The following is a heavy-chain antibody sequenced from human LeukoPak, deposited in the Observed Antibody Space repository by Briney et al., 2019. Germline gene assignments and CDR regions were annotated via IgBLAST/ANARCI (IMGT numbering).Heavy chain of an antibody. CDR1: GGSISSSSYY. D-gene: IGHD2-2*01. CDR2: IYYSGST. J-gene: IGHJ4*02. Sequence: PSETLSLTCTVSGGSISSSSYYWGWIRQPPGKGLEWIGSIYYSGSTNYKPSLKSRVTISVDTSRNQFSLKLSSVSAADTAVYYCARDIGYSTSRWGQGTLVTVSS. CDR3: ARDIGYSTSR. V-gene: IGHV4-39*07.